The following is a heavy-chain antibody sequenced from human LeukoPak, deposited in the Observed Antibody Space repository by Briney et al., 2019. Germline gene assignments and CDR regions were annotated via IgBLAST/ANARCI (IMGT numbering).Heavy chain of an antibody. V-gene: IGHV4-59*01. Sequence: SETLSLTCTVSGGSNSSYYWSWIRQPPGKGLEWIGYIYYSGSTNYNPSLKSRVTISVDTSKNQFSLKLSSVTAADTAVYYCAREQGYWGQGTLVTVSS. CDR3: AREQGY. CDR1: GGSNSSYY. CDR2: IYYSGST. J-gene: IGHJ4*02.